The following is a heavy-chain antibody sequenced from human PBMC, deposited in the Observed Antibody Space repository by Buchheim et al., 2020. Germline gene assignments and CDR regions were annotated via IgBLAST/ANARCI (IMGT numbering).Heavy chain of an antibody. CDR2: IYSGGGT. D-gene: IGHD1-26*01. Sequence: EVQLVESGGNLVRPGGSPRLSCAASGFTVINNYMSWVRQAPGKGLEWVSLIYSGGGTKYADSVKGRFTISRDNSKNTVYLQMNSLRVEDTAFYYCARDPIVGATDWGQGTL. V-gene: IGHV3-66*01. CDR3: ARDPIVGATD. CDR1: GFTVINNY. J-gene: IGHJ4*02.